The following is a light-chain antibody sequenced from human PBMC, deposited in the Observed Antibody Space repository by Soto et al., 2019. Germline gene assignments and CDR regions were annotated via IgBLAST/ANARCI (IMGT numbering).Light chain of an antibody. CDR3: QQCNSYPIT. V-gene: IGKV1-13*02. CDR1: QDVRGA. J-gene: IGKJ5*01. CDR2: DVS. Sequence: AIQLTQSPSSLSASVGDRVTITCRASQDVRGALAWYQQKPGKAPKILIYDVSVLESGVPTRFSGSGSGTDVTLPITSLQPVDFATYYFQQCNSYPITFGQGTRLEI.